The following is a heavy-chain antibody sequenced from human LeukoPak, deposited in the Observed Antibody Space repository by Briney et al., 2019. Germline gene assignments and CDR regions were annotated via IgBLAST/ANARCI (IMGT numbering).Heavy chain of an antibody. D-gene: IGHD2-15*01. V-gene: IGHV4-34*01. J-gene: IGHJ6*02. CDR2: INHSGST. Sequence: PSETLSLTCAVYGGSFSGYYWSWIRQPPGKGLEWIGEINHSGSTNYNPSLKSRVTISVGTSKNQFSLKLSSVTAAGTAVYYCARQDIVVVVAAHYYYYYGMDVWGQGTTVTVSS. CDR3: ARQDIVVVVAAHYYYYYGMDV. CDR1: GGSFSGYY.